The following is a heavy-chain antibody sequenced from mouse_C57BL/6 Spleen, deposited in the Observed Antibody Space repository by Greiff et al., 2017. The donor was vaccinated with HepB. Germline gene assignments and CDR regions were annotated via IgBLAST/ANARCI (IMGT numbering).Heavy chain of an antibody. D-gene: IGHD2-4*01. V-gene: IGHV3-6*01. CDR2: ISYDGSN. J-gene: IGHJ1*03. CDR1: GYSITSGYY. Sequence: EVKLEESGPGLVKPSQSLSLTCSVTGYSITSGYYWYWIRKFPGNKLEWMGYISYDGSNNYNPSLKNRISITRDTSKNQCFLKLNSVTTEDTATYYCASGDDYDRGWYIDVWGTGTTVTVSS. CDR3: ASGDDYDRGWYIDV.